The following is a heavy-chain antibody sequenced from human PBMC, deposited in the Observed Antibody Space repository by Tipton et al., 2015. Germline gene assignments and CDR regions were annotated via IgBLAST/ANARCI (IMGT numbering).Heavy chain of an antibody. D-gene: IGHD5-24*01. CDR2: ISYTDGA. CDR3: ARDLEHGMDV. CDR1: GGSVTSGSYY. Sequence: TLSLTCTVSGGSVTSGSYYWSWIRQPPGKGLEWIGYISYTDGAHYNPALKSRVTISVDTSKNQFSLTLSSVIAADTAVYYCARDLEHGMDVWGQGTTVTVSS. V-gene: IGHV4-61*01. J-gene: IGHJ6*02.